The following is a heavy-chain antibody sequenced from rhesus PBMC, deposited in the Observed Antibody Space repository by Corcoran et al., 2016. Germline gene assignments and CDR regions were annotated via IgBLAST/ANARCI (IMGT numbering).Heavy chain of an antibody. V-gene: IGHV4-169*01. J-gene: IGHJ4*01. CDR3: ARRYSASYRFDY. CDR2: IYGSGSTT. CDR1: GGSISSSY. Sequence: QLQLQESGPGLVKPSETLSVTCAVSGGSISSSYWSWIRQAPGKGLEWIGYIYGSGSTTNYNPSLKSRVPLSVDTSKNQLSLKLSSVTTADTAVYYCARRYSASYRFDYWGQGVLVTVSS. D-gene: IGHD1-44*02.